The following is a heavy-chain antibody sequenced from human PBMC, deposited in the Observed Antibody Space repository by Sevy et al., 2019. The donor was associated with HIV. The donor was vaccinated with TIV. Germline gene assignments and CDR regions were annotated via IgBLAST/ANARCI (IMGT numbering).Heavy chain of an antibody. J-gene: IGHJ3*02. Sequence: GGSLRLSCTASGFTFDDYAVHWVRQAPGKGLEWVSGISWNSGTIGFADSVKGRFTMSRDNAKNSLYLQMNSLRADDTALYYCAKDLAPFSQPRDSFDIWGQGTMVTVSS. CDR3: AKDLAPFSQPRDSFDI. D-gene: IGHD2-2*01. CDR2: ISWNSGTI. V-gene: IGHV3-9*01. CDR1: GFTFDDYA.